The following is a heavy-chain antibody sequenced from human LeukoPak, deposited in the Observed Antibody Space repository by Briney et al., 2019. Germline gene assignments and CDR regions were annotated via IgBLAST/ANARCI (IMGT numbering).Heavy chain of an antibody. D-gene: IGHD3-3*01. V-gene: IGHV1-18*01. CDR3: ARGFRLLSAFDI. CDR1: GYTFTSYG. CDR2: ISAYNGNT. Sequence: ASVKVSCKASGYTFTSYGISWVRQAPGQGLEWMGWISAYNGNTNYAQKLQGRVTMTTDTSTSTAYMELSRLRSDDTAVYYCARGFRLLSAFDIWGQGTMVTVSS. J-gene: IGHJ3*02.